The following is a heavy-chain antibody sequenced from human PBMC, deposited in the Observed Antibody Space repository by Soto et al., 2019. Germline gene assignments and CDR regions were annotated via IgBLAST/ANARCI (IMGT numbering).Heavy chain of an antibody. Sequence: GDALKISCKGSVYSFSSYWSGWVRQMPGKGLEWMGIIYPGDSDTRYSPSFQGQVTISADKSISTAYLQWSSLKASDTAMYYCASYRFSGSYHFDYWGQGTLVTVSS. CDR2: IYPGDSDT. J-gene: IGHJ4*02. CDR1: VYSFSSYW. V-gene: IGHV5-51*01. CDR3: ASYRFSGSYHFDY. D-gene: IGHD1-26*01.